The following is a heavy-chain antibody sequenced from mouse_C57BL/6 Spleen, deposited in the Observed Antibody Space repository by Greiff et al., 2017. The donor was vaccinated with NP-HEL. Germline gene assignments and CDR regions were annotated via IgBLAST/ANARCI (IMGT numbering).Heavy chain of an antibody. CDR2: ISDGGSYT. Sequence: EVQLVESGGGLVKPGGSLKLSCAASGFTFSSYAMSWVRQTPEKRLEWVATISDGGSYTYYPDNVKGRFTISRDNAKNNLYLQMSHLKSEDTAMYYCARDSVVARYFDGWGAGTTVTVSS. CDR1: GFTFSSYA. CDR3: ARDSVVARYFDG. V-gene: IGHV5-4*01. D-gene: IGHD1-1*01. J-gene: IGHJ1*01.